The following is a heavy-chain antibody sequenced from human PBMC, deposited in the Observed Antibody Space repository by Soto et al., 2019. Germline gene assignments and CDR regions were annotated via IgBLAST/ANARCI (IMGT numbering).Heavy chain of an antibody. J-gene: IGHJ4*02. V-gene: IGHV3-30*18. Sequence: GGSLRLSCVASGFSFSMYGMHWVRQAPGKGLEWVAVMSYDGGNEYYADSVRGRFTISRDNSKSTLYLQMNSLRPEDTAVYFCAKVVPGITAPRAALDSWGQGTLVTVSS. CDR2: MSYDGGNE. CDR1: GFSFSMYG. CDR3: AKVVPGITAPRAALDS. D-gene: IGHD6-13*01.